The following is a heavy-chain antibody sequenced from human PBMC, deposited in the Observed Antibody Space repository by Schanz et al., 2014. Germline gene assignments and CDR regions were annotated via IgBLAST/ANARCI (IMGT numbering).Heavy chain of an antibody. D-gene: IGHD3-22*01. Sequence: ELQLLESGGGLVQPGGSLRLSCAASGFTFSAYAMTWVRRAPGKGVEWVAGISSGGGTTFYADSVKGRFSISRDNSKNTVYMQMNSLRAEDTGVYYCARGREVVAKIFDVWGQGTMVTVSS. CDR1: GFTFSAYA. CDR2: ISSGGGTT. J-gene: IGHJ3*01. CDR3: ARGREVVAKIFDV. V-gene: IGHV3-23*01.